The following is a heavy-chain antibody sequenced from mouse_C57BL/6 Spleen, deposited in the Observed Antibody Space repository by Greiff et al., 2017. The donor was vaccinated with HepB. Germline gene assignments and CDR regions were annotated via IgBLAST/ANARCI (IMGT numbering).Heavy chain of an antibody. V-gene: IGHV5-4*01. CDR3: ARDPTTVPLDY. J-gene: IGHJ2*01. Sequence: EVKLVESGGGLVKPGGSLKLSCAASGFTFSSYAMSWVRQTPEKRLEWVATISDGGSYTYYPDNVKGRFTISRDNAKNNLYLQMSHLKSEDTAMYYCARDPTTVPLDYWGQGTTLTVSS. CDR2: ISDGGSYT. CDR1: GFTFSSYA. D-gene: IGHD1-1*01.